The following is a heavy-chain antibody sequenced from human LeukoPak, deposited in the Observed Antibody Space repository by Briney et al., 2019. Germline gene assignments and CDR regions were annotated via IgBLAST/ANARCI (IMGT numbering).Heavy chain of an antibody. Sequence: PSQTLSLTCTVSGGSISSSGYYWSWIRQHPGKGLEWIGNIYYNGSTNYNPSLKSRVTISVDTSKNQFSLKLSSVTAADTAVYYCASPGYSGYDGYFDYWGQGTLVTVSS. CDR3: ASPGYSGYDGYFDY. D-gene: IGHD5-12*01. V-gene: IGHV4-31*03. J-gene: IGHJ4*02. CDR1: GGSISSSGYY. CDR2: IYYNGST.